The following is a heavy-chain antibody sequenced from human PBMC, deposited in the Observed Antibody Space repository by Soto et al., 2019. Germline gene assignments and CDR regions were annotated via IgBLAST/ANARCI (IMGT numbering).Heavy chain of an antibody. CDR2: ISSSSSYI. Sequence: GGSLRLSCAASGFTFSSYSMNWVRQAPGKGLEWVSSISSSSSYIYYADSVKGRFTISRDNAKNSLYLQMNSLRAEDTAVYYCASSLAVAVPVSHYWGQGTLVTVSS. D-gene: IGHD6-19*01. CDR1: GFTFSSYS. CDR3: ASSLAVAVPVSHY. V-gene: IGHV3-21*01. J-gene: IGHJ4*02.